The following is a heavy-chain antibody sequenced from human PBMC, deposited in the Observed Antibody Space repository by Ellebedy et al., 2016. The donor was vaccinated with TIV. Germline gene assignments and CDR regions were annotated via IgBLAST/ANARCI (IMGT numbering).Heavy chain of an antibody. D-gene: IGHD3-9*01. CDR1: GGSISRNY. Sequence: SETLSLXXTVSGGSISRNYWSWIRQPPGQGLEWIGDIFYNGRTNYNPSLKSRVTISVVTSMNQFSLKLSSVTAADTAVYYCARNPALRYFAWTIDYWGQGTLVTVSS. CDR3: ARNPALRYFAWTIDY. CDR2: IFYNGRT. J-gene: IGHJ4*02. V-gene: IGHV4-59*01.